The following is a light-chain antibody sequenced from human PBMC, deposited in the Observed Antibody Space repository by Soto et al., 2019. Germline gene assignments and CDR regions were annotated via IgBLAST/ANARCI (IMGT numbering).Light chain of an antibody. CDR2: DAS. CDR3: QQRST. V-gene: IGKV3-11*01. J-gene: IGKJ1*01. Sequence: EIVLTQSPATLSLSPGERATLSCRACQSVSSYLAWYQQKPGQAPRLLIYDASNRATGIPARFSGSGSGTDFTLTISSLEPEDFAVYYCQQRSTFGQGTKVEIK. CDR1: QSVSSY.